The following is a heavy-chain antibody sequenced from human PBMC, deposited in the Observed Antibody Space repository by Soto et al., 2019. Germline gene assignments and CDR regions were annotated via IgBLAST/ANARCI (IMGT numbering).Heavy chain of an antibody. V-gene: IGHV1-18*04. CDR2: ISAYNGDT. D-gene: IGHD6-6*01. Sequence: GASVNLSCKASGYTFTSFGITWVRQAPGQDLEWMGWISAYNGDTNYAPRLQGRVTMTTDTSTTTVYMELKNLKSDDTAVYYCARDQEYSTSGLYWFELWGKGKIVIVSA. CDR1: GYTFTSFG. CDR3: ARDQEYSTSGLYWFEL. J-gene: IGHJ5*02.